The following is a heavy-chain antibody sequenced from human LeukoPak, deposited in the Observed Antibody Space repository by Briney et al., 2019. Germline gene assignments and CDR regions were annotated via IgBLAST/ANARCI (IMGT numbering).Heavy chain of an antibody. CDR2: ISYDGSNK. CDR3: ARGGWLPYYFDY. D-gene: IGHD5-24*01. CDR1: GFTFSSYG. J-gene: IGHJ4*02. V-gene: IGHV3-30*03. Sequence: GGSLRLSCAASGFTFSSYGMHWVRQAPGKGLEWVAVISYDGSNKYYADSVKGRFTISRDNAKNSLYLQMNSLRAEDTALYYCARGGWLPYYFDYWGQGTLVTISS.